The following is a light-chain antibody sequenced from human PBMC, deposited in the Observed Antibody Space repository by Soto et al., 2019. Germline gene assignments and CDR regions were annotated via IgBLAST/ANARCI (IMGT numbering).Light chain of an antibody. CDR1: QSVSSY. CDR3: QQRGSWPPT. CDR2: DAS. J-gene: IGKJ2*01. Sequence: EIVLTQSPATLSLSPGERDTLSCRASQSVSSYLAWYQQKPGQAPRLLIYDASKRATGIPARFSGSGSATDFTLTISSLEPEDFAVYYCQQRGSWPPTFGQGTKVEIK. V-gene: IGKV3-11*01.